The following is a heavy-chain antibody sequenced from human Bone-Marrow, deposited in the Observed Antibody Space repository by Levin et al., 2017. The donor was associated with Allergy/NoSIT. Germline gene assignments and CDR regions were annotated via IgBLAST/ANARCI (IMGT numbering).Heavy chain of an antibody. Sequence: SQTLSLTCTVSVDSISNSNYYWGWIRQPPGKGLEWIGTIYYSGSTYYNPSLQSRVSISLDTSKNQFSLNLNSVTAADAAVYYCARLSSTRFDPWGQGTLVTVSS. V-gene: IGHV4-39*01. D-gene: IGHD1-14*01. CDR2: IYYSGST. CDR3: ARLSSTRFDP. CDR1: VDSISNSNYY. J-gene: IGHJ5*02.